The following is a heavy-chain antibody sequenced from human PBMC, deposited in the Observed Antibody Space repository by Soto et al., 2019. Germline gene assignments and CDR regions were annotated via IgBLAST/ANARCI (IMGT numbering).Heavy chain of an antibody. CDR3: AKSRIAARQRRSYYYYYYGMDV. V-gene: IGHV3-23*01. J-gene: IGHJ6*02. CDR2: ISGSGGST. D-gene: IGHD6-6*01. Sequence: SGGSLRLSCAASGFTFSSYAMSWVRQAPGKGLEWVSAISGSGGSTYYADSVKGRFTISRDNSKNTLYLQMNSLRAEDTAVYYCAKSRIAARQRRSYYYYYYGMDVWGQGTTVTVSS. CDR1: GFTFSSYA.